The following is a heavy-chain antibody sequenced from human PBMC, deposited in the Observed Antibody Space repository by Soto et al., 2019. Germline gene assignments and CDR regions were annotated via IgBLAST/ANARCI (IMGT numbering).Heavy chain of an antibody. Sequence: QVQLLESGPGLVKPSETVSLTCSVSGGSMSDYYWTWIRQPPGKALEWIGYIYFTGSPKYNPSLKSRVTISVDRSKNQFSLKLFSVTAADTAVYFCARGPCSNIECYGFDPWGQGTLVTVSS. CDR2: IYFTGSP. CDR1: GGSMSDYY. V-gene: IGHV4-59*01. D-gene: IGHD2-2*01. J-gene: IGHJ5*02. CDR3: ARGPCSNIECYGFDP.